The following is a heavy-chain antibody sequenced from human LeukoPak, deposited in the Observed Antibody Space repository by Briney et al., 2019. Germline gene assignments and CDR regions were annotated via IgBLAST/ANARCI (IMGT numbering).Heavy chain of an antibody. D-gene: IGHD4-11*01. CDR3: ARLQGDYSFDY. Sequence: NPSETLSLTCTVSGCSISSYYWSWIRQPAGKGPEWIGRVYTSGSTNYNPSLKSRVTMSVDTSKNQLSLKLSSVTAADTAVYYCARLQGDYSFDYWGQGTLVTVSS. CDR2: VYTSGST. J-gene: IGHJ4*02. CDR1: GCSISSYY. V-gene: IGHV4-4*07.